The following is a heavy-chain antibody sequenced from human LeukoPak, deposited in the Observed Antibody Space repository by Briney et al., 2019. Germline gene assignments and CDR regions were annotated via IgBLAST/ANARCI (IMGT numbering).Heavy chain of an antibody. J-gene: IGHJ4*02. CDR2: IKEDESQK. CDR1: EFTFSSYW. CDR3: AKPSGGSSGYYYVALDY. V-gene: IGHV3-7*01. Sequence: PGGSLRLSCAASEFTFSSYWMTWVRRAPGKGPEWVAHIKEDESQKYYVDSVKGRFTISRDNAKNSLYLQMNSLRGEDTAVYYCAKPSGGSSGYYYVALDYWGQGTLVTVSS. D-gene: IGHD3-22*01.